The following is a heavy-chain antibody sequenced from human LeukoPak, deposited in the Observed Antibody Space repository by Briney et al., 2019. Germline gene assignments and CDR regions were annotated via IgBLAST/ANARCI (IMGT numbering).Heavy chain of an antibody. Sequence: SETLSLTCTVSGGSISSYYWSWIRQPPGKGLEWIGYIYYSGSTNYNPSLKSRVTISVDTSKNQFSLKLSSVTAADTAVYYFARDGGYYYDSSGYGAFDIWGQGTMVTVSS. J-gene: IGHJ3*02. D-gene: IGHD3-22*01. V-gene: IGHV4-59*01. CDR2: IYYSGST. CDR3: ARDGGYYYDSSGYGAFDI. CDR1: GGSISSYY.